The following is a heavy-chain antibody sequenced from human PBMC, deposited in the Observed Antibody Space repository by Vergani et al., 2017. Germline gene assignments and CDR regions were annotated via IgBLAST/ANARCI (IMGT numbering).Heavy chain of an antibody. CDR3: ARASHCINCYSEGPNGPGYYYMDV. V-gene: IGHV4-61*02. D-gene: IGHD2-21*01. Sequence: QVQLQESGPGLVKPSQTLSLTCTVSGASINNDFYYWHWIRQPAGKKLEWIVRMYTSGHTIYNPSLESRVTMSVDTSKNQFSLQLSSVTAADTAVYYCARASHCINCYSEGPNGPGYYYMDVWGKGTTVTVSS. J-gene: IGHJ6*03. CDR1: GASINNDFYY. CDR2: MYTSGHT.